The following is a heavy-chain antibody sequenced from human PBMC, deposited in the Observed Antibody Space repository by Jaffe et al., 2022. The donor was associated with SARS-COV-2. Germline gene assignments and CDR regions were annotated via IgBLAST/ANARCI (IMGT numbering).Heavy chain of an antibody. J-gene: IGHJ6*02. CDR2: ISYDGSNK. Sequence: QVQLVESGGGVVQPGRSLRLSCAASGFTFSSYGMHWVRQAPGKGLEWVAVISYDGSNKYYADSVKGRFTISRDNSKNTLYLQMNSLRAEDTAVYYCAKTLMILEWLLGAQDYYGMDVWGQGTTVTVSS. V-gene: IGHV3-30*18. CDR1: GFTFSSYG. CDR3: AKTLMILEWLLGAQDYYGMDV. D-gene: IGHD3-3*01.